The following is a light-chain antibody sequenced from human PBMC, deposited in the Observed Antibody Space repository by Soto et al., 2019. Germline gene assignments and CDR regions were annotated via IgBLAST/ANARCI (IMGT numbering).Light chain of an antibody. Sequence: ELVLTQSPGTLSLSPGERVTLSCRASQSVSSAYLGWYQQKPGQAPRLLIYAASSRATGIPDRFSGSGSGTDFSLTISRLEPEDFAVYYCQQYHSSLPTFGQGTKVEIK. V-gene: IGKV3-20*01. CDR3: QQYHSSLPT. CDR1: QSVSSAY. CDR2: AAS. J-gene: IGKJ1*01.